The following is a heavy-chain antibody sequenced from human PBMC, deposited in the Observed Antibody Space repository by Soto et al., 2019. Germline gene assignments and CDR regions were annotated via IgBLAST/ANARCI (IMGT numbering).Heavy chain of an antibody. CDR2: ISKDGTYE. D-gene: IGHD6-19*01. J-gene: IGHJ4*02. V-gene: IGHV3-30*04. Sequence: QVQLVESGGGVVQPGRSLRLSCAASGLAFSGYAMHWVRQAPGKGLEWVALISKDGTYEKYADSVKGRFTISRDNSRHMLHVQMKSLRPDDTAVYYCAKVDEDGRYGHFDYWGQGILVTVSS. CDR1: GLAFSGYA. CDR3: AKVDEDGRYGHFDY.